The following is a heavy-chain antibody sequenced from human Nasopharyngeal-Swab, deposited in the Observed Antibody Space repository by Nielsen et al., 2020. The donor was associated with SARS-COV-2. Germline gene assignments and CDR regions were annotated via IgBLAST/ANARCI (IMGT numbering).Heavy chain of an antibody. CDR2: INPSGGST. CDR1: GYTFTSYY. CDR3: ATFPAVYSSGWYPFDY. Sequence: ASVKVSCKASGYTFTSYYMHWVRQAPGQGLEWMGIINPSGGSTIYAQKFQGRVTMTEDTSTDTAYMELSSLRSEDTAAYYCATFPAVYSSGWYPFDYWGQGTLVTVSS. D-gene: IGHD6-19*01. V-gene: IGHV1-46*01. J-gene: IGHJ4*02.